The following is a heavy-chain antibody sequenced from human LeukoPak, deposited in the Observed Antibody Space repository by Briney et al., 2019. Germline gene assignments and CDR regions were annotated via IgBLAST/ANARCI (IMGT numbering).Heavy chain of an antibody. Sequence: GGSLRLSCAASGFTFSSYGMHWVRQAPGKGLEWVAVISYDGSNKYYADSVKGRFTISRDNSKNTLYLQMNSLRAEDTALYYCAKDGGATVAGSIDYWGQGTLVTVSS. J-gene: IGHJ4*02. V-gene: IGHV3-30*18. CDR3: AKDGGATVAGSIDY. D-gene: IGHD6-19*01. CDR2: ISYDGSNK. CDR1: GFTFSSYG.